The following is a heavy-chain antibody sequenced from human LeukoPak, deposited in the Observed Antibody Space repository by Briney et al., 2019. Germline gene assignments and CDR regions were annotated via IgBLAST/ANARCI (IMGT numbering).Heavy chain of an antibody. CDR3: TRHLSSGLIDY. J-gene: IGHJ4*02. Sequence: GESLKISCETSGYSFTSYWIGWVRQKPGKGLEWIGIIYPGDSYPGNSRTRYSPSFQGQVTISADKSISTAHLQWSSLKASDTAMYYCTRHLSSGLIDYWGQGTLVTVSS. CDR1: GYSFTSYW. D-gene: IGHD3-22*01. CDR2: IYPGDSYPGNSRT. V-gene: IGHV5-51*01.